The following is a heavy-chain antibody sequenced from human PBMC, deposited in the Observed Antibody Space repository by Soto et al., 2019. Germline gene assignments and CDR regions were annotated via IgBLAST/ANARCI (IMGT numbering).Heavy chain of an antibody. CDR2: INHSGST. CDR1: GGSFSGYY. V-gene: IGHV4-34*01. Sequence: LETLSLTCAVYGGSFSGYYWSWIRQPPGKGLEWIGEINHSGSTNYNPSLKSRVTISVDTSKNQFSLKLSSVTAADTAVYYCARARIAARVRFDPWGQGTLVTVSS. D-gene: IGHD6-6*01. CDR3: ARARIAARVRFDP. J-gene: IGHJ5*02.